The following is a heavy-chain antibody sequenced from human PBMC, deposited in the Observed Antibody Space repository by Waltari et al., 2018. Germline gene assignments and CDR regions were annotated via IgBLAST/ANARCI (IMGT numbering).Heavy chain of an antibody. D-gene: IGHD5-12*01. CDR2: FYPSGTT. V-gene: IGHV4-4*07. Sequence: QVQLQESGPGLVKPSETLSLTCTVSGGSISTYHWSWIRQPAGRGLEWIGRFYPSGTTNDNPSLKSRVTMSVDASKNLFSLRLSSVTAADPAVYYCARRYNGYDYSYFDYWGQGTLVTVSS. CDR3: ARRYNGYDYSYFDY. J-gene: IGHJ4*02. CDR1: GGSISTYH.